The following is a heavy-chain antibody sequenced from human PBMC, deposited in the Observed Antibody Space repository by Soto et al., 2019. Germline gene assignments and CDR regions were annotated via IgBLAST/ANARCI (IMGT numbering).Heavy chain of an antibody. CDR1: GGSILDSTYY. D-gene: IGHD3-22*01. Sequence: SETLSLTCTVSGGSILDSTYYWAWIRQSPGKGLEWIGTIFYSGGTFYTPSLKSRVTMSVDTSNNQFSLKLSSVTAADTAVYYCARQASGYYSGWFGFWGQGILVTVSS. J-gene: IGHJ5*01. CDR2: IFYSGGT. CDR3: ARQASGYYSGWFGF. V-gene: IGHV4-39*01.